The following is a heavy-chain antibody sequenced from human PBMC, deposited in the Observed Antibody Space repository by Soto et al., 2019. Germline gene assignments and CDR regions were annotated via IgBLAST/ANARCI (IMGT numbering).Heavy chain of an antibody. J-gene: IGHJ4*02. CDR2: ISAYNGNT. V-gene: IGHV1-18*01. CDR1: GYTFTSYG. Sequence: ASVKVSCKASGYTFTSYGISWVLQAPGQGLEWMGWISAYNGNTNYAQKLQGRVTMTTDTSTSTAYMELRSLRSDDTAVYYCARGIQLWPITYYFDYWGQGTLVTVSS. CDR3: ARGIQLWPITYYFDY. D-gene: IGHD5-18*01.